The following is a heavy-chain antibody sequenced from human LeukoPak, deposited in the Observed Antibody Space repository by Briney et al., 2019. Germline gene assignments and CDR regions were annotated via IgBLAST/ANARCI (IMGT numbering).Heavy chain of an antibody. CDR2: ISTGGST. Sequence: PGGSLRLSCVASGLTVSRHYMTWVRQAPGKGLEWISVISTGGSTNYADSVKGRFTISRDNSKNILYLQMNSLRAEDTAVYYCARDDYYDSSGLDYWGQGTLVTVSS. V-gene: IGHV3-53*01. CDR3: ARDDYYDSSGLDY. D-gene: IGHD3-22*01. J-gene: IGHJ4*02. CDR1: GLTVSRHY.